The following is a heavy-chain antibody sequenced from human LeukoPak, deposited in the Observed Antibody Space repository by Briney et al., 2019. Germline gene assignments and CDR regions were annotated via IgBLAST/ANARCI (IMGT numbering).Heavy chain of an antibody. J-gene: IGHJ4*02. D-gene: IGHD3-16*01. CDR1: GGSFSGYY. CDR3: ARAEGLYYFDY. Sequence: SETLSLTCAVYGGSFSGYYWSWIRQPPGKGLEWIGEINHSGSTNYNPSVKSRVTISVDTSKNQFSLKLSSVTAADTAVYYCARAEGLYYFDYWGQGTLVTVSS. V-gene: IGHV4-34*01. CDR2: INHSGST.